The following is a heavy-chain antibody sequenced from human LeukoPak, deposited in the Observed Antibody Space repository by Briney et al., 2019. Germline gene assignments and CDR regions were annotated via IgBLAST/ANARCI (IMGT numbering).Heavy chain of an antibody. V-gene: IGHV3-30*18. CDR1: GFTFGNYA. D-gene: IGHD2-15*01. CDR3: AKDLVGYCSGGSCSGMDV. Sequence: GGSLRLSCAASGFTFGNYAMSWVRQAPGKGLEWVAVISYDGSNKYYADSVKGRFTISRDNSKNTLYLQMNSLRAEDTAVYYCAKDLVGYCSGGSCSGMDVWGQGTTVTVSS. CDR2: ISYDGSNK. J-gene: IGHJ6*02.